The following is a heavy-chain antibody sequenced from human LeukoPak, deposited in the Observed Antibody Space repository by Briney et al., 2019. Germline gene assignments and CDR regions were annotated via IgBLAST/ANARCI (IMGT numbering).Heavy chain of an antibody. D-gene: IGHD5-24*01. J-gene: IGHJ4*02. CDR2: IGISSGNT. V-gene: IGHV3-48*01. CDR3: ARDYKYAFDN. Sequence: GGSLRLSCAASGFTFSAYSMNWVRQAPGKGLEWISYIGISSGNTKYADSVEGRFTISGDKAKNSLYLQMNSLRVEDTAVYYCARDYKYAFDNWGQGTLVTVSS. CDR1: GFTFSAYS.